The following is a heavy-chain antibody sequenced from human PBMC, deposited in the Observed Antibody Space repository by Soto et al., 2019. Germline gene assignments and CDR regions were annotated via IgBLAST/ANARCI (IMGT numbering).Heavy chain of an antibody. CDR1: GFNFDDYA. D-gene: IGHD6-19*01. V-gene: IGHV3-9*01. CDR2: ITWNSGNT. Sequence: EVQLVESGGGLVQPGRSLRLSCAASGFNFDDYAMHWVRLAPGKGLEWVAGITWNSGNTGYADSVKGRFTISRDNAKNSVYLQMNSLRPEDTALYYCAKDHLGGAMAVPFFDYRGQGALVTVSS. J-gene: IGHJ4*02. CDR3: AKDHLGGAMAVPFFDY.